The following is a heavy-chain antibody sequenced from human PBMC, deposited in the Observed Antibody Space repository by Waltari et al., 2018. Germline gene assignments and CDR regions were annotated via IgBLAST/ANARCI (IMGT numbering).Heavy chain of an antibody. CDR3: ARPYSSGLTYYFDS. D-gene: IGHD2-21*01. V-gene: IGHV1-18*01. CDR2: INTYNDNT. J-gene: IGHJ4*02. Sequence: QVQLVQSGAEVKKPGASVKVSCKTSCYPFRSYGITWVRRAPGQGLEWMGWINTYNDNTKYAQKLQDRVTLTTDTSATTAYMELRSLTSDDTAVYYCARPYSSGLTYYFDSWGQGTLVTVSS. CDR1: CYPFRSYG.